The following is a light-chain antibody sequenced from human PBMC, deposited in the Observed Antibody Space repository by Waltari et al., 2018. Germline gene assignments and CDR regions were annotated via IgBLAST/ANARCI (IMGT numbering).Light chain of an antibody. Sequence: QNLRHRDGNTYLNWFQRRPRPSRRRLCYSVSKRDSAVPDRFSGRGSGADVALKISRVAAEDVGIYCCRQSIHGPWTFGQGTRV. V-gene: IGKV2-30*02. CDR1: QNLRHRDGNTY. J-gene: IGKJ1*01. CDR2: SVS. CDR3: RQSIHGPWT.